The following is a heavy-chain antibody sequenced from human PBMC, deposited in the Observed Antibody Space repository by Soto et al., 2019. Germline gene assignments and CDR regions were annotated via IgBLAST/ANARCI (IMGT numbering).Heavy chain of an antibody. Sequence: SETLSLTCAVYGGSFSGYYWSWIRQPPGKGLEWIGEINHSGSTNYNPSLKSRVTISVDTSKNQFSLKLSSVTAADTAVYYCARDWGGSPDYWGQGTLVTVSS. J-gene: IGHJ4*02. CDR2: INHSGST. D-gene: IGHD2-21*01. CDR1: GGSFSGYY. V-gene: IGHV4-34*01. CDR3: ARDWGGSPDY.